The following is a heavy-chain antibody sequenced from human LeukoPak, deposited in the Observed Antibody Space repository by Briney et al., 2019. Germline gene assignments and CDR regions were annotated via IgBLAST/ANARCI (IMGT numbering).Heavy chain of an antibody. CDR2: IRYDGRNK. CDR1: GFTFSSYG. V-gene: IGHV3-30*02. J-gene: IGHJ4*02. D-gene: IGHD6-19*01. Sequence: GGSLRLSCAASGFTFSSYGMHWVRQAPGKGLEWVAFIRYDGRNKYYADSVKGRFTISRDNSKNTLYLQMNSLRAEDTAVYYCAKGPISSGRYMDYWGQGTLVTVSS. CDR3: AKGPISSGRYMDY.